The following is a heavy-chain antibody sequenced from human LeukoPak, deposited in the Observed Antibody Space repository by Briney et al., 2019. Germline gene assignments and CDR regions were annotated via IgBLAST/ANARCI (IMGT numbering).Heavy chain of an antibody. CDR3: AKAAGACGSYYRGCGEFDY. J-gene: IGHJ4*02. CDR1: GFTFDDYS. V-gene: IGHV3-9*01. CDR2: IRWISGSI. D-gene: IGHD1-26*01. Sequence: GSSLRPSCARRGFTFDDYSMSGVREALGNGMEWVSGIRWISGSIGYADSVKGRFTISRDNAKNSLYLQMNSLRAEDTALYYCAKAAGACGSYYRGCGEFDYWGQGTLVTVSS.